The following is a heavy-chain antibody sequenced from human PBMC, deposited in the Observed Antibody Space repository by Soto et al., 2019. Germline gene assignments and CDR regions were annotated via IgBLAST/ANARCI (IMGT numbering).Heavy chain of an antibody. CDR2: IYYSGST. D-gene: IGHD2-2*01. CDR1: GGSISSGGYY. V-gene: IGHV4-31*03. J-gene: IGHJ5*02. CDR3: ARDRGGYCSSTSCYAVHWFDP. Sequence: SETLSLTCTVSGGSISSGGYYWSWIRQHPGKGLEWIGYIYYSGSTYYNPSLKSRVTISVDTSKNQFSLKLSSVTAADTAVYYCARDRGGYCSSTSCYAVHWFDPWGQGTLVTVSS.